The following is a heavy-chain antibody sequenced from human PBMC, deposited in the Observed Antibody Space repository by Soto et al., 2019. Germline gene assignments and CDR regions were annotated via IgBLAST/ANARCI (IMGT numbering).Heavy chain of an antibody. CDR3: ARRWGDAFDI. Sequence: QVQLQESGPGLVKPSETLSLTCTVSGGSISSYYWSWIRQPPGKGLEWIGYIYYSGSTNYNPSLXGXVXIXLDTSKNQFSLKLSSVTAADTAVYYCARRWGDAFDIWGQGTMVTVSS. J-gene: IGHJ3*02. CDR1: GGSISSYY. D-gene: IGHD3-16*01. CDR2: IYYSGST. V-gene: IGHV4-59*08.